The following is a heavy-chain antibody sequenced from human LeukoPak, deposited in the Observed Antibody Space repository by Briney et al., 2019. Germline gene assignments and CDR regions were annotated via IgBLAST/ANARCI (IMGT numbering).Heavy chain of an antibody. V-gene: IGHV3-23*01. Sequence: GGSLRLSCAASGFTFSSYAMSWVRQAPGKGLEWVSAISGSGGSTYYADSVKGRFTISRDNAKNSLYLQMNSLRAEDTAVYYCARDRGPMDVWGQGTTVTVSS. D-gene: IGHD3-10*01. CDR2: ISGSGGST. CDR3: ARDRGPMDV. CDR1: GFTFSSYA. J-gene: IGHJ6*02.